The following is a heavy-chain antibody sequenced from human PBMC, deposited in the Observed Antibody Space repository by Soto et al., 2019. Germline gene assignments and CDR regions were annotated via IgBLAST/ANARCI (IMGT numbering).Heavy chain of an antibody. CDR3: AREGPIVVVPAAMSWLDP. D-gene: IGHD2-2*01. Sequence: ASVKVSCKASGYTFTSYGISWVRQAPGQGLEWMGWISAYNGNTNYAQKLQGRVTMTTDTSTSTAYMELRSLRSDDTAVYYCAREGPIVVVPAAMSWLDPWGQGTLVTVSS. J-gene: IGHJ5*02. CDR1: GYTFTSYG. CDR2: ISAYNGNT. V-gene: IGHV1-18*01.